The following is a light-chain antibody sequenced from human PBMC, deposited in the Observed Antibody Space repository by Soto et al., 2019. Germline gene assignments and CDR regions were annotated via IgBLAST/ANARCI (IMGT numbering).Light chain of an antibody. V-gene: IGLV1-51*01. CDR3: GTWDSSLSAVV. Sequence: QSVLTQPPSVSAAPGQMVTISCSGSSSNIRNNRVSWYQQLPGAAPKLLIYDTYERPSGIPDRFSGSKSGTSATLGITGLQTGDEADYYCGTWDSSLSAVVFGGGTKLTVL. J-gene: IGLJ2*01. CDR1: SSNIRNNR. CDR2: DTY.